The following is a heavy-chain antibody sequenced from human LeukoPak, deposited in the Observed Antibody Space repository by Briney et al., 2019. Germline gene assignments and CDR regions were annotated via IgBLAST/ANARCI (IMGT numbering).Heavy chain of an antibody. CDR1: GFTFSSYA. Sequence: PGGSLRLSCAASGFTFSSYAMHWVRQAPGKGLEYVSAISSNGGGTYYANSVKGRFTISRDNSKNTLYLQMGSLRAEDMAVYYCARDYGGNVASDYWGQGTLVTVSS. J-gene: IGHJ4*02. CDR3: ARDYGGNVASDY. D-gene: IGHD4-23*01. CDR2: ISSNGGGT. V-gene: IGHV3-64*01.